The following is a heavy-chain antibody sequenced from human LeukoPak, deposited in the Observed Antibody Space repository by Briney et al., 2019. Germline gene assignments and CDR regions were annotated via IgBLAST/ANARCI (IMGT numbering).Heavy chain of an antibody. CDR3: ARTPYYYYGMDV. J-gene: IGHJ6*02. CDR2: IYYSGST. V-gene: IGHV4-59*01. Sequence: SETLSLTCTVSGGSISSYYWSWIRQPPGKGLEWIGYIYYSGSTNYNPSLKSRVTISVDTSKNQFSLKLSSVTAADTAVHYCARTPYYYYGMDVWGQGTTVTVSS. CDR1: GGSISSYY.